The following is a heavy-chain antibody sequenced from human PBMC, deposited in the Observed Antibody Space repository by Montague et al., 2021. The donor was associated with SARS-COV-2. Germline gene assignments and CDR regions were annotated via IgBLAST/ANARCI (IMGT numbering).Heavy chain of an antibody. V-gene: IGHV4-4*07. J-gene: IGHJ4*02. CDR1: GVPITSYY. CDR3: VRDGGNWYYFDY. CDR2: IYASGST. Sequence: SETLSLTCSISGVPITSYYWSWVRQPAGKGLEWIGHIYASGSTNYSPSLKGRVRLSIDNPKNQFSLKLESLTAADTAVYYCVRDGGNWYYFDYWGQGALVTVSS. D-gene: IGHD3-16*01.